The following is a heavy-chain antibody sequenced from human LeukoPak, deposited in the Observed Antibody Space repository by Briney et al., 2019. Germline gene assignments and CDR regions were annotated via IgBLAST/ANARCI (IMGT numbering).Heavy chain of an antibody. V-gene: IGHV4-59*02. CDR2: IYYSGST. CDR1: GGSVSSYY. Sequence: SETLSLTCTVSGGSVSSYYWSWIRQPPGKGLEWIGYIYYSGSTNYNPSLKSRVTISVDTSKNQFSLKLSSVTAADTAVYYCASDYYGSGSYYNHWGQGTLVTVSS. D-gene: IGHD3-10*01. J-gene: IGHJ5*02. CDR3: ASDYYGSGSYYNH.